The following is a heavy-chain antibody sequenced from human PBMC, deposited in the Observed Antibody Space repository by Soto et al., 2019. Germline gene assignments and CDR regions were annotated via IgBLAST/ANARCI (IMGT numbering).Heavy chain of an antibody. J-gene: IGHJ6*03. CDR3: VRSLMDV. CDR2: IFFSGRT. CDR1: GGSIRESGLY. V-gene: IGHV4-39*01. Sequence: SETLSLTCTVSGGSIRESGLYWGWIRQSPGKGLEWIGSIFFSGRTHYNQSLKSRVSISIDASKNQYSLNMISMTAADTGVYYCVRSLMDVWGKGTTVTVSS.